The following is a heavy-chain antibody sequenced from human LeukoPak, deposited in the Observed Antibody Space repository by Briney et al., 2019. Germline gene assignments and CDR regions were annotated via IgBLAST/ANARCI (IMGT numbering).Heavy chain of an antibody. D-gene: IGHD3-9*01. J-gene: IGHJ6*02. CDR3: ARTLLRYFDWLPAHYGMDV. CDR2: MNPNSGNT. Sequence: ASVKVSCKASGYTFTSYDINWVRQATGQGLEWMGWMNPNSGNTGYAQKFQGRVTMTRNTSISTAYMELSSLRSEDTAVYYCARTLLRYFDWLPAHYGMDVWGQGTTVTVSS. CDR1: GYTFTSYD. V-gene: IGHV1-8*01.